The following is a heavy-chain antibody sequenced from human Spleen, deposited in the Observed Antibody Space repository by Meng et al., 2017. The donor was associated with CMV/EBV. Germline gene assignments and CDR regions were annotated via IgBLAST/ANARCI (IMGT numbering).Heavy chain of an antibody. Sequence: GSLRLSYAASGFTFSSHGMHWVRQAAGKGLEWVAFIRYDESNKYYADFVKGRFTISRDNSKDTLYLQMNSLRAEDTAVYYCAKGGEKWGQGTLVTVSS. CDR2: IRYDESNK. V-gene: IGHV3-30*02. J-gene: IGHJ4*02. D-gene: IGHD5-24*01. CDR1: GFTFSSHG. CDR3: AKGGEK.